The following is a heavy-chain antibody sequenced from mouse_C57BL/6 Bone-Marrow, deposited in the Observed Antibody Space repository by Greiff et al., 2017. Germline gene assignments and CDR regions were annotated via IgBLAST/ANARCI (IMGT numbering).Heavy chain of an antibody. D-gene: IGHD4-1*01. Sequence: QVQLMQSGAELVRPGTSVKVSCKASGYAFTNYLIEWVKQRPGQGLEWIGVINPGSGGTNYNEKFKGKATLTADKSSSTAYMQLSSLTSEDAAVYFCAGSKNWDSWFAYWGQGTLVTVSA. CDR2: INPGSGGT. J-gene: IGHJ3*01. CDR3: AGSKNWDSWFAY. CDR1: GYAFTNYL. V-gene: IGHV1-54*01.